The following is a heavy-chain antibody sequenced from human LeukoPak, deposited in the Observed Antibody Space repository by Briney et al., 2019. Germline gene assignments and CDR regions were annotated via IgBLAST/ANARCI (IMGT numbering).Heavy chain of an antibody. V-gene: IGHV3-30*03. Sequence: GGSLRLSCAASGFTFSSYSMNWVRQAPGKGLEWVAVISYDGSNKYYADSVKGRFTISRDNSKNTLYLQMNSLRAEDTAVYYCARDVEASMKEGYYFDYWGQGTLVTVSS. J-gene: IGHJ4*02. CDR1: GFTFSSYS. CDR3: ARDVEASMKEGYYFDY. D-gene: IGHD2/OR15-2a*01. CDR2: ISYDGSNK.